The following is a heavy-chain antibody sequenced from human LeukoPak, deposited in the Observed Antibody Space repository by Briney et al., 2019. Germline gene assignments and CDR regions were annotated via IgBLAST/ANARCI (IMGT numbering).Heavy chain of an antibody. V-gene: IGHV5-10-1*01. J-gene: IGHJ4*02. Sequence: RGEPLRISCKGSGYSFTSYWISWVRQMPGKGLEWMGRIDPSDSYTNYSPSFQGHVTISADKSISTAYLQWSTLKASDTAMYYCARQGHNFFDYWGQGTLVTVSS. CDR3: ARQGHNFFDY. CDR1: GYSFTSYW. CDR2: IDPSDSYT.